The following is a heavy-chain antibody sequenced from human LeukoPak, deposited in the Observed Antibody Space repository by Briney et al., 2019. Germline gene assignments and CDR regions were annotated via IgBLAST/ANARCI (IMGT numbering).Heavy chain of an antibody. D-gene: IGHD3-10*01. V-gene: IGHV4-34*01. CDR2: INHSGST. Sequence: SETLSLTCAVYGGSFSAYYWSWIRQPPGKGLEWIGEINHSGSTNYNPSLKSRVTISVDTSKNQFSLKLSSVTAADTAVYYCARGCGFYYGSGSYCYWGQGTLVTVSS. CDR3: ARGCGFYYGSGSYCY. CDR1: GGSFSAYY. J-gene: IGHJ4*02.